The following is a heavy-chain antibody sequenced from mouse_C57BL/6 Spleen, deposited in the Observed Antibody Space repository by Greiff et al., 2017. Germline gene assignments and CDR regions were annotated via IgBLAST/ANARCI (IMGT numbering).Heavy chain of an antibody. CDR2: IDPSDSYT. CDR3: ARSIPNLFDY. Sequence: QVQLQQPGAELVKPGASVKLSCKASGYTFTSYWMQWVKQRPGQGLEWIGEIDPSDSYTNYNQKFKGKATLTVDTSSSTAYMQLSSLTSEDSAVYYCARSIPNLFDYWGQGTTRTVSS. CDR1: GYTFTSYW. D-gene: IGHD6-1*01. J-gene: IGHJ2*01. V-gene: IGHV1-50*01.